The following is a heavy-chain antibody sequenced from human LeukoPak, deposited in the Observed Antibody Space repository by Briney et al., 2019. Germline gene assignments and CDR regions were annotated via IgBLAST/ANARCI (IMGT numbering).Heavy chain of an antibody. CDR1: GFTFSSYW. J-gene: IGHJ4*02. D-gene: IGHD3-10*02. CDR2: INSDGSST. V-gene: IGHV3-74*01. Sequence: PGGSLRLSCAASGFTFSSYWVHWVRQAPGKGLVWVSPINSDGSSTSYADSVKGRFTISRDNAKNTLSLQMNSLRAEDTAVYYCARDRGYYVYFDYWGQGTLVTVSS. CDR3: ARDRGYYVYFDY.